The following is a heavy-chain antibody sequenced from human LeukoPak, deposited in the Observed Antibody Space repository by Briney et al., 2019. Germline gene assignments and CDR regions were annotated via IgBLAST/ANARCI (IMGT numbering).Heavy chain of an antibody. V-gene: IGHV3-9*01. J-gene: IGHJ3*02. D-gene: IGHD5-18*01. CDR1: GFTFDDYA. Sequence: PGRSLRLSCAASGFTFDDYAMHWVRQAPGKGLEWVSGISWNSGSIGYADSVKGRFTISRDNAKNSLYLQMNSLRAEDTALYYCAKDRRSWIQDAFDIWGQGTMVTVSS. CDR3: AKDRRSWIQDAFDI. CDR2: ISWNSGSI.